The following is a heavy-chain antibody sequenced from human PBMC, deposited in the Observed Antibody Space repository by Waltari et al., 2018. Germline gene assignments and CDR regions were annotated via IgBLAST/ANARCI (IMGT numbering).Heavy chain of an antibody. V-gene: IGHV3-23*04. CDR2: ITTGGAP. J-gene: IGHJ4*02. D-gene: IGHD3-10*02. CDR1: GFTFSSYA. CDR3: AKEAPLVQGFLWADF. Sequence: VQLVQSGAEVKKPGSSVKVSCKASGFTFSSYAMSWVRQTPGKGLEWVAGITTGGAPYDTESVKGRFTISRDNSKNTLYLQMNSLRAEDTALYYCAKEAPLVQGFLWADFWGQGTLVTVSS.